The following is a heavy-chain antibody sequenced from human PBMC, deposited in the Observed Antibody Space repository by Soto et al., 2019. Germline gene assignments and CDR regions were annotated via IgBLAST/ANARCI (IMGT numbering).Heavy chain of an antibody. CDR2: IDPSDSYT. CDR3: ARRFPEGSGSDY. Sequence: EVQLVQSGAEVKKPGESLRISCKGSVYSFTSYWISWVRRMPRKGLEWMGRIDPSDSYTNYSPSFQGHVTISADKSISAAYLQWSSLKASDTAMYYCARRFPEGSGSDYWGQGTLVTVSS. D-gene: IGHD3-10*01. CDR1: VYSFTSYW. V-gene: IGHV5-10-1*01. J-gene: IGHJ4*02.